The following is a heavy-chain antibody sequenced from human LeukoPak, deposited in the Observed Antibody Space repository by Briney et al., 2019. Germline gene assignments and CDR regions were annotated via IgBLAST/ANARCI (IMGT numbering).Heavy chain of an antibody. D-gene: IGHD4-23*01. Sequence: GGSLRLSCAASGFTVSSNYMSRVRQAPGKGLEWVSVIYSGGSTYYADSVKGRFTISRDNSNNTLYLQMNSLRAEDTAVYYCARLVGTPFDYWGQGTLVTVSS. J-gene: IGHJ4*02. V-gene: IGHV3-53*01. CDR3: ARLVGTPFDY. CDR1: GFTVSSNY. CDR2: IYSGGST.